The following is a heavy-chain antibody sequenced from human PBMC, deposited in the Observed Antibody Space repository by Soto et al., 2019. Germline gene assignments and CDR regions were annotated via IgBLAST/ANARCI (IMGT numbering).Heavy chain of an antibody. CDR1: GFTFSDYY. V-gene: IGHV3-11*06. Sequence: PGGSLRLSCAASGFTFSDYYMSWIRQAPGKGLEWVSYISSSSSYTNYADSVKGRFTISRDNAKNSLYLQMNSLRAEDTAVYYCARDPISYSNQPPPQYYFDYWGQGTLVTVSS. J-gene: IGHJ4*02. D-gene: IGHD4-4*01. CDR2: ISSSSSYT. CDR3: ARDPISYSNQPPPQYYFDY.